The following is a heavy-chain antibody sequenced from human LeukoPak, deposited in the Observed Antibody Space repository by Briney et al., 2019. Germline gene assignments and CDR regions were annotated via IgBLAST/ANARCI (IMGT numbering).Heavy chain of an antibody. CDR1: GFNVSGNY. V-gene: IGHV3-53*01. J-gene: IGHJ6*02. CDR3: ARGREVSTGYYYYYGMDV. D-gene: IGHD1-1*01. Sequence: GGSLRLSCEASGFNVSGNYMSWVRQAPGKGLERVSVIYSGGATYNADSVKGRFTISRDNSKNTVYLQINSLRAEDTAVYYCARGREVSTGYYYYYGMDVWGQGTTVTVSS. CDR2: IYSGGAT.